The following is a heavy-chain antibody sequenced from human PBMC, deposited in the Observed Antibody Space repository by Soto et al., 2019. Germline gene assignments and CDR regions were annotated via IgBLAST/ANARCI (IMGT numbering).Heavy chain of an antibody. Sequence: ASVKVSCKASGYTFSSYAISWVRQAPGQGLEWMGWINPNSGGTNYAQKFQGWVTMTRDTSISTAYMELSRLRSDDTAVYYCARDPLLRYFDSHIFSPYGMDVWGQGTTVTVSS. J-gene: IGHJ6*02. V-gene: IGHV1-2*04. CDR3: ARDPLLRYFDSHIFSPYGMDV. CDR1: GYTFSSYA. D-gene: IGHD3-9*01. CDR2: INPNSGGT.